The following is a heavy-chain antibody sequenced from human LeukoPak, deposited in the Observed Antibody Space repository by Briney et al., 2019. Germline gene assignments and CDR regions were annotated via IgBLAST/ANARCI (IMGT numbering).Heavy chain of an antibody. V-gene: IGHV3-53*01. D-gene: IGHD5-18*01. CDR1: GFTVGSNY. J-gene: IGHJ4*02. Sequence: GGSLRLSCAASGFTVGSNYMSWVRQAPGKGLEWVSVIYSGGSTYYADSVKGRFTISRDNSKNTLYLQMDSLRAEDTAVYYCARLTAMALDYWGQGTLVTVSS. CDR2: IYSGGST. CDR3: ARLTAMALDY.